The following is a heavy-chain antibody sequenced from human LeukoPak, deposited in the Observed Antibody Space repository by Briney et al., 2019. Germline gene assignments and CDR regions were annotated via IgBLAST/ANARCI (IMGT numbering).Heavy chain of an antibody. CDR2: IRTKSDGETV. D-gene: IGHD3-16*01. Sequence: GGSLRLSCAASGFTFSSACLSWVRQAPGKGLEWVGRIRTKSDGETVDYAAPVKGRFTITRDDSKNTLFLQMNSLKTEDTAVYYCATPALGRRLYYYDYWGQGTLVTVSP. CDR3: ATPALGRRLYYYDY. J-gene: IGHJ4*02. V-gene: IGHV3-15*07. CDR1: GFTFSSAC.